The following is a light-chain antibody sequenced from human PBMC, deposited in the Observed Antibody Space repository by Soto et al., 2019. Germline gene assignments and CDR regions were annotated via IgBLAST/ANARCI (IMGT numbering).Light chain of an antibody. CDR1: SRDVGGNNY. V-gene: IGLV2-8*01. CDR2: EVS. Sequence: QSVLTQPPSASGSPGQSVSISYTGTSRDVGGNNYVSWYQQHPGKAPKLMIYEVSKRPPGVPDRFSGSKSGNTASLTVSGLQAEDEADYFCLSYAGSTNYVFGTGTKVTVL. J-gene: IGLJ1*01. CDR3: LSYAGSTNYV.